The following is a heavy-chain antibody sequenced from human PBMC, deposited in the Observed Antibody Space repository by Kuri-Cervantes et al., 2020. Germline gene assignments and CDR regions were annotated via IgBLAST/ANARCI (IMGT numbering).Heavy chain of an antibody. Sequence: GESLKISCAASGFTLSSYAMHWVRQAPGKGLEWVAVISYDGSNKYYADSVKGRFTISRDNAKNSLYLQMNSLRAEDTAVYYCARGALSSSWYWSFDYWGQGTLVTVSS. CDR2: ISYDGSNK. V-gene: IGHV3-30-3*01. J-gene: IGHJ4*02. D-gene: IGHD6-13*01. CDR3: ARGALSSSWYWSFDY. CDR1: GFTLSSYA.